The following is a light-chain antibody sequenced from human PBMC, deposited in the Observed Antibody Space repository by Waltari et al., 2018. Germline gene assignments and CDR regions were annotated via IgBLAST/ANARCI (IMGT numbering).Light chain of an antibody. V-gene: IGKV4-1*01. CDR3: QQYYSTPWT. J-gene: IGKJ1*01. CDR2: WAS. Sequence: DIVMTQSPDSLAVSLGERATINCKSSQSVLFSSNSNNYLAWYQQKSGQPPKLLIYWASTRESGVPDRFGGSGSGTHFTLTISSLQAEDVAVYYCQQYYSTPWTFGQGTKVEIK. CDR1: QSVLFSSNSNNY.